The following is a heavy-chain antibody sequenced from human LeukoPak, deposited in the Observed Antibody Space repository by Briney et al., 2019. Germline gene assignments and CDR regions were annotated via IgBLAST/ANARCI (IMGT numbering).Heavy chain of an antibody. Sequence: GGCLRLSCAASGFSFSSYAMTWARQAPVKGLEWLSAISGDGTRTYYADSVKGRFTISRDNSKNTLYLEMSSLRVEDTAIYYCAKWPEGAMDYFDYWGQGTLVTVSS. CDR3: AKWPEGAMDYFDY. V-gene: IGHV3-23*01. J-gene: IGHJ4*02. D-gene: IGHD3-16*01. CDR1: GFSFSSYA. CDR2: ISGDGTRT.